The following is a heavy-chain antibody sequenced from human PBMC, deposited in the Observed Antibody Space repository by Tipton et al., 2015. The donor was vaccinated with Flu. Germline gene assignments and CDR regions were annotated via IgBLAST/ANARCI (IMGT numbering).Heavy chain of an antibody. Sequence: SLRLSCAASGLTFSNYWMHWVRQAPGKGLVWVSRINSDGRSTSYADSVKGRFTISRDNAKKMLYLQMNSLRAEDTAVYYCARDRSYYYYYGMDVWGQGTTVTVSS. J-gene: IGHJ6*02. V-gene: IGHV3-74*01. CDR3: ARDRSYYYYYGMDV. CDR2: INSDGRST. D-gene: IGHD3-16*02. CDR1: GLTFSNYW.